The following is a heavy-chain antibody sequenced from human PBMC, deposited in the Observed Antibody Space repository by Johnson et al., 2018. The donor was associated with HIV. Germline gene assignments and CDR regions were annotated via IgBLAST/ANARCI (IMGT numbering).Heavy chain of an antibody. J-gene: IGHJ3*02. Sequence: QVQLVESGGGVVQPGMSLRLSCAASGFSLSSYAMHWVRQAPGKGLEWVAVISYDGSNKYYADSVKGRFTISRDNSKNTLYLQMSSLRAEDTAVYYCAKCRGLGARGAFDIWGQGTMVTVSS. CDR3: AKCRGLGARGAFDI. CDR2: ISYDGSNK. CDR1: GFSLSSYA. V-gene: IGHV3-30*18. D-gene: IGHD5-12*01.